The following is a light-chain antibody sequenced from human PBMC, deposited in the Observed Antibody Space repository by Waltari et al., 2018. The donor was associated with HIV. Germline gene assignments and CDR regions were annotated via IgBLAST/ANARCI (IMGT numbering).Light chain of an antibody. J-gene: IGLJ1*01. CDR3: QVWDSGSDHV. V-gene: IGLV3-21*01. Sequence: SYVLTQPPSITVAPGKTAKITCGGNNIGNRDVHWYQQKTGQAPILVIYDDDDRPSRIHERCSGYNSDNTATLTINRVEVGDEADYYCQVWDSGSDHVFGSGTTVTVL. CDR2: DDD. CDR1: NIGNRD.